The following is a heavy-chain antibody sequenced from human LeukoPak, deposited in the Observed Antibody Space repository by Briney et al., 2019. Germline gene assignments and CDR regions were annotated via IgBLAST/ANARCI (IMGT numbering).Heavy chain of an antibody. CDR3: ARALYYYGSGSWGCFDY. Sequence: SVKVSCKACGGTFSSYAISWVRQAPGQGLEWMGGTIPIFGTANYAQKFQGRVTITTDESTSTAYMELSSLRSEDTAVYYCARALYYYGSGSWGCFDYWGQGTLVTVSS. D-gene: IGHD3-10*01. V-gene: IGHV1-69*05. CDR1: GGTFSSYA. CDR2: TIPIFGTA. J-gene: IGHJ4*02.